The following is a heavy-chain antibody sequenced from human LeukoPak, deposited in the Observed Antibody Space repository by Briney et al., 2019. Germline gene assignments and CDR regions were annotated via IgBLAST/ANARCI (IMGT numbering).Heavy chain of an antibody. CDR2: ISSSSSTM. V-gene: IGHV3-21*01. CDR3: ARDADYYDSSGYYFDY. J-gene: IGHJ4*02. CDR1: GFTFSIST. Sequence: GGSLRLSCAASGFTFSISTMNWVRQAPGKGLEWVSSISSSSSTMHYADSVKGRLTISRDNAKNSLYLQINSLRAEDTAVYYCARDADYYDSSGYYFDYWGQGTLVTVSS. D-gene: IGHD3-22*01.